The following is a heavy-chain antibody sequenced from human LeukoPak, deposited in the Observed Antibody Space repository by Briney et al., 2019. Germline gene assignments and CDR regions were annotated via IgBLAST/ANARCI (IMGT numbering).Heavy chain of an antibody. Sequence: GGSLRLSCAASGFTFSSYEMNWVREAPGKGVEWVSYISSSGSTIYYADSVKGRFTISRDNAKNSLYLQMYSLRAEDTAVYYCARDFGGVMFDPWGQGTLVTVSS. J-gene: IGHJ5*02. CDR2: ISSSGSTI. V-gene: IGHV3-48*03. CDR3: ARDFGGVMFDP. CDR1: GFTFSSYE. D-gene: IGHD3-16*01.